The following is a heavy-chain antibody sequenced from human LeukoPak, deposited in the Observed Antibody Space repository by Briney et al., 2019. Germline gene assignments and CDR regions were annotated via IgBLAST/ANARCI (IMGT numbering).Heavy chain of an antibody. D-gene: IGHD3-22*01. CDR2: ISGGGGST. J-gene: IGHJ4*01. Sequence: GGSLTLSCAASGLTLSTYAMSWLRQAPGKGLEWVSAISGGGGSTYYADSVKGRFIISRDNSKNTLYLQMNSLRAEDTAVYCCAKDKIVVAGNFDYWGQGTLVTVSS. V-gene: IGHV3-23*01. CDR1: GLTLSTYA. CDR3: AKDKIVVAGNFDY.